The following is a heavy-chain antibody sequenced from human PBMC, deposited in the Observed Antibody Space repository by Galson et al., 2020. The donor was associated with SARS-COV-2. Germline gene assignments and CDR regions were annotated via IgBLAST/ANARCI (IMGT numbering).Heavy chain of an antibody. V-gene: IGHV4-34*01. CDR3: ARQRGYSSFGSYYYYMDV. CDR2: ISHTGSP. J-gene: IGHJ6*03. CDR1: GGSFSGYY. Sequence: SETLSLTCAVYGGSFSGYYWSWIRQPPGKGLEWIGDISHTGSPSYSPSLKSRVTISLDTSRNQFSLHLRSVTAADTALYFCARQRGYSSFGSYYYYMDVWGKGTTVTVSS. D-gene: IGHD6-19*01.